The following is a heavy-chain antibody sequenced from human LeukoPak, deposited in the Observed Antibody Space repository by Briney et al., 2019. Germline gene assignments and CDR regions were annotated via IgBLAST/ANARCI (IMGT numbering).Heavy chain of an antibody. CDR1: GASISSGGYY. Sequence: SETLSLTCTVSGASISSGGYYWNWIRQPPGKGLEWIGYIYYSRSTSYSPSLKSRLTISVDTSKNQFSLKLSSVTAADTAVYYCARDGYNSDYFDYWGQGTLVTVSS. CDR3: ARDGYNSDYFDY. D-gene: IGHD5-24*01. J-gene: IGHJ4*02. CDR2: IYYSRST. V-gene: IGHV4-30-4*01.